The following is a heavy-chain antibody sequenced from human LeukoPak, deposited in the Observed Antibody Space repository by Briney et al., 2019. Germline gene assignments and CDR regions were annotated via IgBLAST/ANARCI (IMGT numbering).Heavy chain of an antibody. J-gene: IGHJ4*02. CDR1: GFTFSSHG. CDR3: VAEVGVVPHNRIDY. Sequence: GGSLRLSCAASGFTFSSHGMHWVRQAPGKGLEWVALIWYDGSSRYYADSVKGRFTISRDNTKNTLYLQMNSQRAEDSAVYYCVAEVGVVPHNRIDYWGQGTLVTVSS. D-gene: IGHD2-2*01. CDR2: IWYDGSSR. V-gene: IGHV3-33*01.